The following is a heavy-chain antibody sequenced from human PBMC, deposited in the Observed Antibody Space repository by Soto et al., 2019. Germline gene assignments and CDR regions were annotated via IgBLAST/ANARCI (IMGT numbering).Heavy chain of an antibody. V-gene: IGHV3-23*01. Sequence: GGSLRLSCAASGFTFAGYSTTSWVRQAPGKGLEWVSSISGSGGSTYYADSVKGRFTISRDNSKNPLYLQMNSLRADDTAVYYCAKVMVKNWFDPWGQGTLVTVSS. CDR2: ISGSGGST. CDR3: AKVMVKNWFDP. D-gene: IGHD5-18*01. CDR1: GFTFAGYST. J-gene: IGHJ5*02.